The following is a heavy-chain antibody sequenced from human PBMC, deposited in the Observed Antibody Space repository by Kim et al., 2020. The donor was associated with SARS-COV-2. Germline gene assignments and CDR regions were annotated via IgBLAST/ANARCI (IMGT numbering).Heavy chain of an antibody. Sequence: SVKVSCTASGGTFSNYAISCLRQAPVQGLEWMGGIIPIFGTVNYAQNFQGRVTITADESTRTAYIELSSLRSADTAVYYCASAGYCSGCSCYG. CDR3: ASAGYCSGCSCYG. J-gene: IGHJ6*01. D-gene: IGHD2-15*01. V-gene: IGHV1-69*13. CDR1: GGTFSNYA. CDR2: IIPIFGTV.